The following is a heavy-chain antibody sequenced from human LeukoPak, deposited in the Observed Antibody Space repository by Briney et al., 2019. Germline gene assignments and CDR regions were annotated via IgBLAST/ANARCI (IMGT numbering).Heavy chain of an antibody. Sequence: ASVKVSCKASGYTFTAYYIHWVRQAPGQGLEWMGIINPSGGSTSYAQKFQGRVTMTRDTSTSTVYMELSSLRSEDTAVYYCARTYTVTTARYYYGMDVWGEGTTVTVSS. J-gene: IGHJ6*04. CDR3: ARTYTVTTARYYYGMDV. CDR1: GYTFTAYY. CDR2: INPSGGST. D-gene: IGHD4-17*01. V-gene: IGHV1-46*01.